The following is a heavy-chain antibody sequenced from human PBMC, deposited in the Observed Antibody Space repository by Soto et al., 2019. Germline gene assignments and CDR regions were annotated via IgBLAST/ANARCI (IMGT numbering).Heavy chain of an antibody. D-gene: IGHD2-15*01. J-gene: IGHJ6*02. Sequence: ILSCAASGFXFSSYWMSWVRQAPGKGLEWVANIKQDGSEKYYVDSVKGRFTISRDNAKNSLSLQMNSLRAEDTAVYYCARASRYYGMDVWGQGTTVTVSS. CDR2: IKQDGSEK. CDR3: ARASRYYGMDV. V-gene: IGHV3-7*01. CDR1: GFXFSSYW.